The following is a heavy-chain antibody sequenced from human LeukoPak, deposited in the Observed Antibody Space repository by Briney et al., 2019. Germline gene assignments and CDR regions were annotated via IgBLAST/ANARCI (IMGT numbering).Heavy chain of an antibody. J-gene: IGHJ4*02. CDR2: TYYRSKWFN. V-gene: IGHV6-1*01. Sequence: SQTLSLTCAISGDSVSSNGATWNWIRQSPSRGLEWLGRTYYRSKWFNDYAVSVKSRITINPDTSENQFSLQLNSVTPEDTAVYYCTRAFLYSGSSTFDYWGQGTLVTVSS. D-gene: IGHD6-13*01. CDR1: GDSVSSNGAT. CDR3: TRAFLYSGSSTFDY.